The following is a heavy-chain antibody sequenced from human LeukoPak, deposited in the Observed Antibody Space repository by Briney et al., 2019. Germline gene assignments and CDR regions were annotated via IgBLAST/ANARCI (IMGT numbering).Heavy chain of an antibody. CDR1: GFTVSTSD. Sequence: GGSLRLSCAASGFTVSTSDMNWVRQAPGKGLEWVSVIYSAGSTYYADSVKGRFTISRDNSKNTLYLQMNSLRAEDTAVYYCARDTVTTFRFRDYYYYGMDVWGQGTTVTVSS. V-gene: IGHV3-53*01. D-gene: IGHD4-17*01. CDR3: ARDTVTTFRFRDYYYYGMDV. CDR2: IYSAGST. J-gene: IGHJ6*02.